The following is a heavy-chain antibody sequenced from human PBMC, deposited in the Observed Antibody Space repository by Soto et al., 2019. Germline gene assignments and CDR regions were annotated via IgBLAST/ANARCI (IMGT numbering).Heavy chain of an antibody. J-gene: IGHJ4*02. CDR3: AAGASGPRPYY. CDR2: ISSSSSYT. V-gene: IGHV3-11*06. Sequence: GGSLRLSCAASGFTFSDYYMSWIRQAPGKGLEWVSYISSSSSYTNYADSVKGRFTISRDDAKNSLYLQMNSLRAEDTAVYYCAAGASGPRPYYWGQGTLVTVSS. D-gene: IGHD5-12*01. CDR1: GFTFSDYY.